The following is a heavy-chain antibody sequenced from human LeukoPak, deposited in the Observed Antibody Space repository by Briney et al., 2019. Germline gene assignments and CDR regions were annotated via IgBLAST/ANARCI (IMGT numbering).Heavy chain of an antibody. CDR2: ISGDGGST. CDR3: AKDDSGMVYAAAGGFDY. Sequence: GGSLRLSCAASGFTFDDYAMHWVRQAPGKGLEWVSLISGDGGSTYYADSVKGRFTISRDNSKNSLYLQINSLRTEDTALYYCAKDDSGMVYAAAGGFDYWGQGTLVTVSS. V-gene: IGHV3-43*02. CDR1: GFTFDDYA. J-gene: IGHJ4*02. D-gene: IGHD2-8*01.